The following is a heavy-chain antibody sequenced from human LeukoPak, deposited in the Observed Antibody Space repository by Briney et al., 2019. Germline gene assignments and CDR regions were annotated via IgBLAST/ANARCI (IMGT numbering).Heavy chain of an antibody. J-gene: IGHJ4*02. CDR3: LFGAEHLDY. D-gene: IGHD1/OR15-1a*01. V-gene: IGHV3-15*01. CDR2: IISKASGETT. CDR1: GFTFSNAW. Sequence: GGSLRLSCAASGFTFSNAWMNWVRQAPGKGLEWVGRIISKASGETTDYAAPVKGRFSVSRDDFRSTLHLQMDSLKTEDTGVYFCLFGAEHLDYWGQGTLVTVSS.